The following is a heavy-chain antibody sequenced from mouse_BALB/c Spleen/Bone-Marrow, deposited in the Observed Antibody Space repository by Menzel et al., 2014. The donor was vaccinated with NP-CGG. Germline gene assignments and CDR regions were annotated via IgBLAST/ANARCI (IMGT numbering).Heavy chain of an antibody. CDR1: GYVFSTYW. V-gene: IGHV1-80*01. Sequence: QVQLQQSGAELVRPGSSVKISCKSSGYVFSTYWINWVKQRPGQGLEWIGQIYPGDGDTDFNGKFKDKATLTADESPNTAYMQLSSLTSEDSAVYFCARGGIPVDYWGQGTTLTVSS. CDR3: ARGGIPVDY. CDR2: IYPGDGDT. J-gene: IGHJ2*01.